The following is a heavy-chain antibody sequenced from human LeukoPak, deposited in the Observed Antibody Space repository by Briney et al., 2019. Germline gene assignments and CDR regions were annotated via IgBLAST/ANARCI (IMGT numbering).Heavy chain of an antibody. CDR1: GFTFSSYW. D-gene: IGHD1-26*01. Sequence: GGSLRLSCAASGFTFSSYWMSWVRQAPGKGLEWVANIEQDGSEKNYLDSVKGRFTISRDNAKNSLYLQMNSLRAEDTAVYYCARAALGAPFDYWGQGTLVTVSS. V-gene: IGHV3-7*01. J-gene: IGHJ4*02. CDR3: ARAALGAPFDY. CDR2: IEQDGSEK.